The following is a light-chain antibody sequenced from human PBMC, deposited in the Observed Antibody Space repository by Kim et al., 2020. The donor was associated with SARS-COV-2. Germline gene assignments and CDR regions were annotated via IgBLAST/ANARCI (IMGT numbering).Light chain of an antibody. CDR2: QDS. CDR3: PRWDSSTVV. J-gene: IGLJ2*01. CDR1: NLGDKY. V-gene: IGLV3-1*01. Sequence: SYELTQPPSVSVSPGQTASITCSGDNLGDKYACWYQQKPGQSPVLVIYQDSKRPSGIPERFSGSNSGNTATLTISGTQAMDEADYYCPRWDSSTVVFGGG.